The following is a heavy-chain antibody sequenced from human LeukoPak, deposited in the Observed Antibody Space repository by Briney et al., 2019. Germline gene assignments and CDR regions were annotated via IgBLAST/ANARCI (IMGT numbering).Heavy chain of an antibody. V-gene: IGHV1-2*02. D-gene: IGHD6-13*01. CDR2: INPNSGGT. CDR3: ARSIAAADTPRGY. J-gene: IGHJ4*02. Sequence: ASVKVSCKASGYTFTGYYMHWVRQAPGQGLEWMGWINPNSGGTNYAQKFQGRVTMTRDTSISTAYMELSRLRSDDTAVYYCARSIAAADTPRGYWGQGTLVTVSS. CDR1: GYTFTGYY.